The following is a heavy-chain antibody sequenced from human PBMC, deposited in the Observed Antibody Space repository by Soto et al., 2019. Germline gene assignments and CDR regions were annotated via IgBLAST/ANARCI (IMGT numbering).Heavy chain of an antibody. V-gene: IGHV3-74*01. CDR3: VREEYTSSWAHLDH. D-gene: IGHD6-6*01. CDR2: SDDNGGTT. Sequence: EVQLVESGGGLVQPGGSLRLSCAASGFTFSSYWMHWVRQAPGKGLVWVSRSDDNGGTTNYADSVKGRFSISRDNAKNTLFLQMNSLRAEDTALYYCVREEYTSSWAHLDHWGQGTLVTVSS. J-gene: IGHJ4*02. CDR1: GFTFSSYW.